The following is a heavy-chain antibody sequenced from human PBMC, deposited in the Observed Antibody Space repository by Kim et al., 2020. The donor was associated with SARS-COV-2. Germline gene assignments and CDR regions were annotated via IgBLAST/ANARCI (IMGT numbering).Heavy chain of an antibody. J-gene: IGHJ3*02. V-gene: IGHV3-48*02. CDR2: ISSSSSTI. CDR3: ASEGVITMIVGYDAFDI. D-gene: IGHD3-22*01. CDR1: GFTFSSYS. Sequence: GGSLRLSCAASGFTFSSYSMNWVRQAPGKGLEWVSYISSSSSTIYYADSVKGRFTISRDNAKNSLYLQMNSLRDEDTAVYYCASEGVITMIVGYDAFDIWGQGTMVTVSS.